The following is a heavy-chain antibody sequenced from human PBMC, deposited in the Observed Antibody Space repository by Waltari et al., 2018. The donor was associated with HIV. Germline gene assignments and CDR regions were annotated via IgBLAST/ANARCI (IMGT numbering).Heavy chain of an antibody. Sequence: QVQLVPSGAEVKKPGSSVKVSCRASGGTCSSYAISLAGQATGQGLEWMGGIIPIFGTANYAQKFQGRVTITADESTSTAYMELSSLRSEDTAVYYCARPIAAAGTPMGAFDIWGQGTMVTVSS. V-gene: IGHV1-69*01. J-gene: IGHJ3*02. D-gene: IGHD6-13*01. CDR3: ARPIAAAGTPMGAFDI. CDR2: IIPIFGTA. CDR1: GGTCSSYA.